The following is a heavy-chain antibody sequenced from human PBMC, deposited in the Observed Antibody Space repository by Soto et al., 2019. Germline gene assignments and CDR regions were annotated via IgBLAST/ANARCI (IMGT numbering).Heavy chain of an antibody. CDR3: AREGGIVGATAADY. D-gene: IGHD1-26*01. CDR1: GGSISSGGYY. Sequence: QVQLQESGPGLVKPSQALSLTCTVSGGSISSGGYYWSWIRQHPGKGLEWIGYIYYSGTTYYNPSLKSRVTISVDTSKNQFSLKLSSVTAADTAVYYCAREGGIVGATAADYWGQGTLVTVSS. CDR2: IYYSGTT. J-gene: IGHJ4*02. V-gene: IGHV4-31*03.